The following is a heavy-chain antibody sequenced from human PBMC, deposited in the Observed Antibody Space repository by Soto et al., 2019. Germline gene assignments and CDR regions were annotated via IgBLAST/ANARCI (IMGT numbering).Heavy chain of an antibody. CDR3: ARPTSTVMDLDY. CDR1: GFTFSSYG. CDR2: IWYDGSNK. Sequence: QVQLVESGGGVVQPGRSLRLSCAASGFTFSSYGMHWVRQAPGKGLEWVAVIWYDGSNKYYADSVKGRFTISRDNSKNTLYLQMNSLIAEDTAVCYCARPTSTVMDLDYWGLGTLVTASS. D-gene: IGHD3-16*01. V-gene: IGHV3-33*01. J-gene: IGHJ4*02.